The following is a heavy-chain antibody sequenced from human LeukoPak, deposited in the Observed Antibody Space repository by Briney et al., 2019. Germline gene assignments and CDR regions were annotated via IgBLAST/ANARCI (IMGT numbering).Heavy chain of an antibody. CDR1: GGSFSGYY. Sequence: SETLSLTCAVYGGSFSGYYWSWIRQPPGKGLEWIGEISHSGSTNYNPSLKSRVTISVDTSKNQFSLKLSSVTAADTAVYYCAYAVAGADYWGQGTLVTVSS. CDR2: ISHSGST. V-gene: IGHV4-34*01. J-gene: IGHJ4*02. CDR3: AYAVAGADY. D-gene: IGHD6-19*01.